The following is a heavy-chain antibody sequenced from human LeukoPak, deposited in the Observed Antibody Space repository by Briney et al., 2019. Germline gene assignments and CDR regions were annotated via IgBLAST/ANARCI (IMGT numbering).Heavy chain of an antibody. D-gene: IGHD1-1*01. V-gene: IGHV1-24*01. J-gene: IGHJ6*02. CDR3: ATNNWHGLINYYYYGVDV. CDR2: FDPVDGET. Sequence: ASVKVSCKVSGYMLHELSMHWVRQAPGEGLEWMGGFDPVDGETIYAQKFQGRVTMTGDTSTDTAYMQLTSLRSEDTAVYYCATNNWHGLINYYYYGVDVWGQGTAVTVFS. CDR1: GYMLHELS.